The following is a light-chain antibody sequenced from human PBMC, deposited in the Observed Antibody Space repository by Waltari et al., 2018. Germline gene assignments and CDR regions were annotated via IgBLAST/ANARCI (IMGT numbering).Light chain of an antibody. CDR1: QSVLFHFNNKNY. Sequence: DIVMTQSPDSLAVSLGERATINCKSSQSVLFHFNNKNYLGWYQHKPGRPPKPLIYWASTRGSGVPDRFSGSGSGTDFNLTISSLQAEDVAVYYCQQYYSLPWAFGQGTKVEIK. J-gene: IGKJ1*01. CDR2: WAS. V-gene: IGKV4-1*01. CDR3: QQYYSLPWA.